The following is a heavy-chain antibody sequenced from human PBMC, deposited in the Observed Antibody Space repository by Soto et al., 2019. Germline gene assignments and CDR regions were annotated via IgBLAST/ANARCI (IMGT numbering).Heavy chain of an antibody. CDR3: ARERDSGSYPLDY. CDR1: GGSISSYY. V-gene: IGHV4-59*12. J-gene: IGHJ4*01. Sequence: SETLSLTCTVSGGSISSYYWSWIRQPPGKGLEWIGYIYYSGSTNYNPSLKSRVTISVDTSKNQFSLKLSSVTAADTAVYYCARERDSGSYPLDYWGHGTLVTVSS. CDR2: IYYSGST. D-gene: IGHD1-26*01.